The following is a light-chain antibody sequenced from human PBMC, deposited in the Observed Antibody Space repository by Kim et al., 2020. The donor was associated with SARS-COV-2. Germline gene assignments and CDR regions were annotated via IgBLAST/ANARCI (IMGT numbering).Light chain of an antibody. J-gene: IGKJ2*01. Sequence: EIVLTQSPGTLSLSPGERATLSCRASQSISSAFLAWYQQKPGQPPSLLIYGASNRATGIPDRFGGSGSGTDFTLTISRLEPEDFAVYYCQQYGSSPPYTFGQGTKLEI. CDR2: GAS. CDR1: QSISSAF. CDR3: QQYGSSPPYT. V-gene: IGKV3-20*01.